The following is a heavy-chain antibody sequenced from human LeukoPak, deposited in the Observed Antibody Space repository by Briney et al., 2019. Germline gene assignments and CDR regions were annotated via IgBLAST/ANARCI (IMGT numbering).Heavy chain of an antibody. CDR2: IIPIFGTA. CDR3: ARDRGGYNYIRWFDP. V-gene: IGHV1-69*06. CDR1: GGTFSSYA. D-gene: IGHD5-24*01. Sequence: ASVKVSCKASGGTFSSYAISWVRQAPGQGLEWMGGIIPIFGTASYAQKFQGRVTITADKSTNTVYMELTSLISEDTAMFYCARDRGGYNYIRWFDPWGQGTLVTVSS. J-gene: IGHJ5*02.